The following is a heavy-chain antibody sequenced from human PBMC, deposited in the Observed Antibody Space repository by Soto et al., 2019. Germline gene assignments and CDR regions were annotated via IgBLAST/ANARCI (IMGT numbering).Heavy chain of an antibody. D-gene: IGHD1-20*01. V-gene: IGHV4-59*01. CDR2: IWFSGST. CDR3: ARESSGDHNHNWFDP. CDR1: GGSISPYY. Sequence: QVQLQESGPGLVQPSETLSLTCTVSGGSISPYYWSGVRQPPGKGLEWIGFIWFSGSTTYNPSLRSRVTMSVDTCKNQLSLEVTSVTAADTAVYSCARESSGDHNHNWFDPWGQGTLVTVSA. J-gene: IGHJ5*02.